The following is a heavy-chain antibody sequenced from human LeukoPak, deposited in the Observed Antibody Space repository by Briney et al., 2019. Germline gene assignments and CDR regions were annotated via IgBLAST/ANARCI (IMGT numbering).Heavy chain of an antibody. J-gene: IGHJ6*03. Sequence: PGGSLRLSCAASGFTFDDYGLSWVRQVPGKWLEWVSGLNWNGASTGYADSVKGRFTISRDNAKNSLYLQMNSLRAEDTALYHCAKEGDMVRVPFYYYYYMDVWGKGTTVTVSS. CDR1: GFTFDDYG. CDR2: LNWNGAST. CDR3: AKEGDMVRVPFYYYYYMDV. V-gene: IGHV3-20*01. D-gene: IGHD3-10*01.